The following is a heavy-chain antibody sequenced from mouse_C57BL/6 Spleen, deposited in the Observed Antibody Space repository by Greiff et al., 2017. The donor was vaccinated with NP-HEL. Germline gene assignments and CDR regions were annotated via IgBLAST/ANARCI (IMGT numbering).Heavy chain of an antibody. CDR3: AREGLLLWGSYFDY. V-gene: IGHV5-4*01. CDR2: ISDGGSYT. D-gene: IGHD1-1*02. Sequence: EVMLVESGGGLVKPGGSLKLSCAASGFTFSSYAMSWVRQTPEKRLEWVATISDGGSYTYYPANVKGRFTISRDKAKNNLYLQRSHMKSEDTAMDYCAREGLLLWGSYFDYWGQGTTRTVSS. J-gene: IGHJ2*01. CDR1: GFTFSSYA.